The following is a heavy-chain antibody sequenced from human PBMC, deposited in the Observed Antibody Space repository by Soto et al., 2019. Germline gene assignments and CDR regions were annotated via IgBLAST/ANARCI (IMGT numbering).Heavy chain of an antibody. V-gene: IGHV3-23*01. D-gene: IGHD5-12*01. CDR3: AKDLAYSGYDQNWFEP. CDR2: ISGSGGST. CDR1: GFTFNTYA. Sequence: GGSLRLSCAASGFTFNTYAMTWVRQAPGKGLEWVSLISGSGGSTYYADSVKGRFTISRDNSEKTLYLQMNSLRAEDTAVYYCAKDLAYSGYDQNWFEPWGQGTLVTVSS. J-gene: IGHJ5*02.